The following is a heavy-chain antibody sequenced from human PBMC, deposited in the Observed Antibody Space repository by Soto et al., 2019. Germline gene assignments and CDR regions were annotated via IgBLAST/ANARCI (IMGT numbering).Heavy chain of an antibody. D-gene: IGHD6-25*01. Sequence: QVQLVQSGAEVKKPGSSVKVSCKASGGTFSSYTISWVRQAPGQGLEWMGRIIPILGIANYAQKFQGRVTITADKSTSTAYMVLSTLRSQDTAVYYCARERFSGEGRSLDPWGQGTLVTVSS. V-gene: IGHV1-69*08. J-gene: IGHJ5*02. CDR1: GGTFSSYT. CDR2: IIPILGIA. CDR3: ARERFSGEGRSLDP.